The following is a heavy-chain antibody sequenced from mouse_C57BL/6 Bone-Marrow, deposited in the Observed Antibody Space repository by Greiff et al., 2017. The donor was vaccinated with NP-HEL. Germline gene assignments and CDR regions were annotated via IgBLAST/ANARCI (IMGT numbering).Heavy chain of an antibody. CDR1: GYSITSGYY. D-gene: IGHD1-1*01. CDR3: AREGDYGSSYSAWFAY. J-gene: IGHJ3*01. V-gene: IGHV3-6*01. Sequence: EVQLVESGPGLVKPSQSLSLTCSVTGYSITSGYYWNWIRQFPGNKLEWMGYISYDGSNNYNPSLKNRISITRDTSKNQFFLKLNSVTTEDTATYYCAREGDYGSSYSAWFAYWGQGTLVTVSA. CDR2: ISYDGSN.